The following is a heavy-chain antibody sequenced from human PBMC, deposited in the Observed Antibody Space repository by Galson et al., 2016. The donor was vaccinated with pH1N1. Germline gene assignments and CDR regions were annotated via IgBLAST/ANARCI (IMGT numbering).Heavy chain of an antibody. D-gene: IGHD2-15*01. CDR3: ARDRGAPGSPSLYFFDY. CDR1: GFTFSNYG. CDR2: VQDDGTTD. Sequence: SLRLSCAASGFTFSNYGMHWVRQAPGKGLEWVAFVQDDGTTDYYADSMEGRFTISRDNSQKTLYLQMNNLRVDDTAVYYCARDRGAPGSPSLYFFDYWGHGTLVIVSS. V-gene: IGHV3-30*02. J-gene: IGHJ4*01.